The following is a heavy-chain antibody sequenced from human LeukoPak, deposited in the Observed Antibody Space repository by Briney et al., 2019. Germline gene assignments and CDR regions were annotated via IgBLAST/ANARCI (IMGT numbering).Heavy chain of an antibody. J-gene: IGHJ6*03. D-gene: IGHD3-3*01. CDR1: GGSISSSSYY. CDR3: ARLKSGYYYMDV. CDR2: IYTSGST. Sequence: SETLSLTCTVSGGSISSSSYYWGWIRQPAGKGLEWIGRIYTSGSTNYNPSLKSRVTMSVDTSKNQFSLKLSSVTAADTAVYYCARLKSGYYYMDVWGKGTTVTVSS. V-gene: IGHV4-61*02.